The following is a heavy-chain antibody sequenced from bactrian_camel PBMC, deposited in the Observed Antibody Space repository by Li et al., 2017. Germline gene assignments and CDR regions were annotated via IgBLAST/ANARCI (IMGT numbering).Heavy chain of an antibody. Sequence: HVQLVESGGGKVQAGGSLTLSCRASGYTYRGEMAWFRQTPGKMREGVAVKYIGGGGSTWYAESVKNRFTISQDNAKNTLDLQMNSLKAEDSAMYYCASGRYVAFANVFQEAQYDYWGQGTQVTVS. J-gene: IGHJ4*01. CDR3: ASGRYVAFANVFQEAQYDY. CDR2: KYIGGGGST. CDR1: GYTYRGE. D-gene: IGHD6*01. V-gene: IGHV3S33*01.